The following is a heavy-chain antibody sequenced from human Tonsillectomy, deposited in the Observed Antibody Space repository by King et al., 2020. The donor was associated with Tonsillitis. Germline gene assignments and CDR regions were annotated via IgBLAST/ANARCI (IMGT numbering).Heavy chain of an antibody. Sequence: QLVQSGGGVVQPGGSLRLSCAASGFNFSTYGMHWVRQAPGKGLEWVAFIRYDGTNEYYADSVKGRFTISRDNSKSTLYLQMNSLRAEDTALYYCAKPPRGYSYPLSFYFGSWGQGTLVTVSS. CDR3: AKPPRGYSYPLSFYFGS. D-gene: IGHD5-18*01. CDR2: IRYDGTNE. V-gene: IGHV3-30*02. J-gene: IGHJ4*02. CDR1: GFNFSTYG.